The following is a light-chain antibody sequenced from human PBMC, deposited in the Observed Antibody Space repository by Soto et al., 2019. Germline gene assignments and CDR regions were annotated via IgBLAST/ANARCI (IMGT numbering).Light chain of an antibody. CDR2: DNI. V-gene: IGLV1-40*01. CDR3: QSYDSSLRGHWV. Sequence: QSVLTQPPSVSGAPGQRVTISCTGSSSNIGSGDDVPWYQQLPGTAPKLLIYDNINRPSGVPDRFSGSRSGTSASLAITGLQAEDEADYYCQSYDSSLRGHWVFGGGTKLTVL. CDR1: SSNIGSGDD. J-gene: IGLJ3*02.